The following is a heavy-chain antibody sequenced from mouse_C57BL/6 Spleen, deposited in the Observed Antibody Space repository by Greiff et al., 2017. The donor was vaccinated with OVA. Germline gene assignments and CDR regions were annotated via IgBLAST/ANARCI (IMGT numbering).Heavy chain of an antibody. Sequence: VKLQESGAELVRPGTSVKVSCKASGYAFTNYLIEWVKQRPGQGLEWIGVINPGSGGTNYNEKFKGKATLTADKSSSTAYMQLSSLTSEDSAVYFCARREGSPYFDYWGQGTTLTVSS. CDR3: ARREGSPYFDY. D-gene: IGHD1-1*01. CDR2: INPGSGGT. V-gene: IGHV1-54*01. CDR1: GYAFTNYL. J-gene: IGHJ2*01.